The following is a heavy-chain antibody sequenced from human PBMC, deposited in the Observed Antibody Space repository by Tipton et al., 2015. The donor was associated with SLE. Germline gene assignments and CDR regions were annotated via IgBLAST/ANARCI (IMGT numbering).Heavy chain of an antibody. D-gene: IGHD5-24*01. V-gene: IGHV4-38-2*02. CDR2: IYHSGTT. CDR3: VRLELPATKADY. Sequence: LRLSCTVSGFSFSIYSWGWTRQAPGKGLEGLGTIYHSGTTYYNPSLKSRLTLSIDTSKNQFSLKLSSVTAADTAVYYCVRLELPATKADYWGPGTLVTVSS. CDR1: GFSFSIYS. J-gene: IGHJ4*02.